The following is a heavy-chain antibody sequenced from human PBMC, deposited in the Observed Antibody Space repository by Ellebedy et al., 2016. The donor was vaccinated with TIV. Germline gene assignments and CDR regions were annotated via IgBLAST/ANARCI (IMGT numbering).Heavy chain of an antibody. V-gene: IGHV4-59*01. CDR3: ASSPYGDYGIGY. D-gene: IGHD4-17*01. Sequence: SETLSLTXTVSGGSISSYYWSWIRQPPGKGLEWIGYIYYSGSTNYNPSLKSRVTISVDTSKNQFSLKLSSVTAADTAVYYCASSPYGDYGIGYWGQGTLVTVSS. J-gene: IGHJ4*02. CDR1: GGSISSYY. CDR2: IYYSGST.